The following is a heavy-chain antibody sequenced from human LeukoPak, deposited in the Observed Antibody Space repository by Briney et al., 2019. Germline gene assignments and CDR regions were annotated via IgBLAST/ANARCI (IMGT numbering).Heavy chain of an antibody. Sequence: GGSLRLSCVVSGFTFSTSAMSWVRQAPGKGLEWVSGISESGGSTYYADSVKGRFTSSRDNSKNTLYLQMNDLRAEDTAAYYCAKGSFWGQGTLVTVSS. J-gene: IGHJ4*02. CDR1: GFTFSTSA. CDR2: ISESGGST. V-gene: IGHV3-23*01. CDR3: AKGSF. D-gene: IGHD3-10*01.